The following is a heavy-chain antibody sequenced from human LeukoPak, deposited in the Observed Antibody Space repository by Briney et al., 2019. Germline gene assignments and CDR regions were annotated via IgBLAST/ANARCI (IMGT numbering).Heavy chain of an antibody. CDR3: ARALGSTVFGY. J-gene: IGHJ4*02. V-gene: IGHV3-7*01. D-gene: IGHD2-15*01. Sequence: GGSLRLSCEASGFMFSSYWMGWVRQAPGSGLEWVANIKQDGIKTYYVDSVRGRFTISRDNAKNSLYLQMNSLRVEDTAIYYCARALGSTVFGYWGQGTLVTVSS. CDR1: GFMFSSYW. CDR2: IKQDGIKT.